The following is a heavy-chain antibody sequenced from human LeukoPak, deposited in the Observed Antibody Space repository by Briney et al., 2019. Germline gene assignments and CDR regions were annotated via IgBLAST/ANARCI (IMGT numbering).Heavy chain of an antibody. D-gene: IGHD3-3*02. V-gene: IGHV7-4-1*02. CDR1: GYTFTTYG. CDR2: INTNSGKP. Sequence: GASVKVSCKTSGYTFTTYGINWVRQAPGQGLEWMGWINTNSGKPTYAQGFTGRFVFSLDTSVSTAYLEIISPEVEDTAVYYCARGFSIFGEETLFDYWGQGSLVTVSS. CDR3: ARGFSIFGEETLFDY. J-gene: IGHJ4*02.